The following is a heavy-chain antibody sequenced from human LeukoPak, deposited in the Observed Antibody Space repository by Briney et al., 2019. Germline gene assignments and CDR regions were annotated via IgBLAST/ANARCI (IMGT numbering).Heavy chain of an antibody. Sequence: PSETLSLTCGVSGASFSSGGYSWSWIRQPPGKGLEWIGYIYYSGSTNYNPSLKSRVTISVDTSKNQFSLKLSSVTAADTAVYYCARQTNYYDSSGYYDYWGQGTLVTVSS. J-gene: IGHJ4*02. CDR2: IYYSGST. D-gene: IGHD3-22*01. V-gene: IGHV4-61*08. CDR3: ARQTNYYDSSGYYDY. CDR1: GASFSSGGYS.